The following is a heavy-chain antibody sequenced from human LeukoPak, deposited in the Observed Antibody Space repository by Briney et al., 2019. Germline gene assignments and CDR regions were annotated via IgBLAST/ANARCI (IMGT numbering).Heavy chain of an antibody. J-gene: IGHJ4*02. V-gene: IGHV3-64D*09. D-gene: IGHD3-22*01. Sequence: GGSLRLSCSASGFTFSSYAMHWVRQAPGKGLEYVSAISINGGSTYYADPVKGRFTISRDNSKNTLYLQITSLRAEDTAVYYCVKALKVSGLGDSSGYFEYWGQGTLVTVSS. CDR2: ISINGGST. CDR1: GFTFSSYA. CDR3: VKALKVSGLGDSSGYFEY.